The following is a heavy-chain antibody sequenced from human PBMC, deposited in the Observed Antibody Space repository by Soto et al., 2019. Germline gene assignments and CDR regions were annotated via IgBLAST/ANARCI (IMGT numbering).Heavy chain of an antibody. J-gene: IGHJ3*02. CDR3: ARGGSSDWQVAFDI. V-gene: IGHV4-34*01. Sequence: QVQQHQWGAGLLKPSETLSLTCAVDDGYFSTYYWNWIRQSPGKGLEWIGKINYSGSNNYNPSLKSRVTISIDLSKHQASLKLTSATDADTAVYFCARGGSSDWQVAFDIWGQGTTVTVSS. CDR2: INYSGSN. D-gene: IGHD6-19*01. CDR1: DGYFSTYY.